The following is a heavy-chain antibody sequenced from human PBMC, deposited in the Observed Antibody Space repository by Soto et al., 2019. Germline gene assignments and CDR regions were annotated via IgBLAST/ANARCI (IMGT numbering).Heavy chain of an antibody. Sequence: SVKVSCKASGGTFSSYAISWVRQAPGQGLEWMGGIIPIFGTANYAQKFQGRVTITADKSTSTAYMELSSLRSEDTAVYYCARGXWSGYWGLYYYYYGMDVWGQGTTVTVSS. D-gene: IGHD3-3*01. CDR1: GGTFSSYA. J-gene: IGHJ6*01. V-gene: IGHV1-69*06. CDR2: IIPIFGTA. CDR3: ARGXWSGYWGLYYYYYGMDV.